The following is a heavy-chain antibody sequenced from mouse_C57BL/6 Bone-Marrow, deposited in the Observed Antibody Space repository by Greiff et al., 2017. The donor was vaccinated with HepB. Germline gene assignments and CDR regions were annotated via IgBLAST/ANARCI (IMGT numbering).Heavy chain of an antibody. Sequence: QVQLQQPGAELVKPGASVKMSCKASGYTFTSYWITWVKQRPGQGLEWIGDIYPGSGSTNYNEKFKSKATLTVDTSSSTAYMQLISLTSEDSAVYYCAGYYGSSAGFAYWGQGTLVTVSA. D-gene: IGHD1-1*01. CDR3: AGYYGSSAGFAY. CDR2: IYPGSGST. V-gene: IGHV1-55*01. J-gene: IGHJ3*01. CDR1: GYTFTSYW.